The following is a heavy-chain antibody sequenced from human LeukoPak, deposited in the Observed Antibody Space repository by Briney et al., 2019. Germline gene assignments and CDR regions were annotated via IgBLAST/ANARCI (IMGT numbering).Heavy chain of an antibody. CDR3: AREVSTAGNWFDP. CDR2: IKQDGSEK. D-gene: IGHD5/OR15-5a*01. V-gene: IGHV3-7*01. CDR1: RFTFSSYW. J-gene: IGHJ5*02. Sequence: GGSLRLSCAASRFTFSSYWMSWVRQAPGKGLEWVANIKQDGSEKYYVDSVKGRFTISRDNAKNSLYLQMNSLRAEDTAVYYCAREVSTAGNWFDPWGQGTLVTVSS.